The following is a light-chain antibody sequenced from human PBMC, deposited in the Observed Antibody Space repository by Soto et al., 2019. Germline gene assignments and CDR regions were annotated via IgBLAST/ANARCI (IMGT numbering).Light chain of an antibody. J-gene: IGLJ2*01. V-gene: IGLV1-44*01. CDR2: SNN. Sequence: QPVLTQPPSASGTPGQRVTISCSGSSSNIGSHSVNWYQQLPGTAPTLLIYSNNQRPSGVPDRFSGSKSGTSASLAISGLQSEDEADYYCAACDDSLNGVIFGGGTKVTVL. CDR3: AACDDSLNGVI. CDR1: SSNIGSHS.